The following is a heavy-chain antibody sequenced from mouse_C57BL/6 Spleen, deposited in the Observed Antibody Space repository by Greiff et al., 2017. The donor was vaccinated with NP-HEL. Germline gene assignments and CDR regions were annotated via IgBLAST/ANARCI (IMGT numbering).Heavy chain of an antibody. CDR2: INPNTGGT. CDR1: GYTFTDYY. J-gene: IGHJ2*01. D-gene: IGHD4-1*01. Sequence: VQLQQSGPELVKPGASVKISCKASGYTFTDYYMNWVKQSPGKSLEWIGDINPNTGGTSYNQKFKGKATLTVDKYSSTAYMELRSLTSEDSAVYYCARGGETSKLGRGRDYFDYWGQGTTLTVSS. V-gene: IGHV1-26*01. CDR3: ARGGETSKLGRGRDYFDY.